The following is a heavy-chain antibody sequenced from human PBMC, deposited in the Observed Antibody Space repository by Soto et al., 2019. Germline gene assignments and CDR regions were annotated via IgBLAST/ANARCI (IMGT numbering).Heavy chain of an antibody. D-gene: IGHD3-22*01. J-gene: IGHJ4*02. CDR2: IDPSDSYT. CDR3: ARHEGGYYDSSGYFGVGELDY. V-gene: IGHV5-10-1*01. CDR1: GYSFTSYW. Sequence: GESLKISCKGSGYSFTSYWISWVRQMPGKGLEWMGRIDPSDSYTNYSPSFQGHVTISADKSISTAYLQWSSLKASDTAMYYCARHEGGYYDSSGYFGVGELDYWGQGTLVTVS.